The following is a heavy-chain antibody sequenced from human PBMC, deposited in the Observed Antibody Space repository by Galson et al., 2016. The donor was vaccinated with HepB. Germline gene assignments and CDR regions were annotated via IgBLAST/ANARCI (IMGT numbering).Heavy chain of an antibody. D-gene: IGHD1-26*01. CDR2: MNPNSGEL. V-gene: IGHV1-8*01. Sequence: SVKVSCKASGYTFIRFDIFWVRQASGQGLEWMGWMNPNSGELRYAQNFQGRVTMTGDTSKSTAYMELSNLRSDDTAVYYCAMSVGGSIINYYYGLDVWGRGTTVTISS. CDR1: GYTFIRFD. J-gene: IGHJ6*02. CDR3: AMSVGGSIINYYYGLDV.